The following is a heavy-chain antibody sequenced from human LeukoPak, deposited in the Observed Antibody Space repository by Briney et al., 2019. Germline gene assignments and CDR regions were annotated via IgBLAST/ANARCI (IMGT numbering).Heavy chain of an antibody. CDR3: ARDRALGSYSRIWFDP. J-gene: IGHJ5*02. CDR2: ISSSSSTI. D-gene: IGHD6-13*01. Sequence: PGGSLRLSCAASGFTFSSYSMNWVRQAPGKGLEWVSYISSSSSTIYYADSVKGRFTISRDNAENSLYLQMNSLRAEDTAVYYCARDRALGSYSRIWFDPWGQGTLVTVSS. CDR1: GFTFSSYS. V-gene: IGHV3-48*01.